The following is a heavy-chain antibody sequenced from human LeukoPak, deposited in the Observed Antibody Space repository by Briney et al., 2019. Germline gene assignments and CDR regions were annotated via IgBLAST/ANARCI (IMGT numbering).Heavy chain of an antibody. D-gene: IGHD2-8*02. CDR2: IAHHGSNK. CDR3: AKDGSWSCTD. V-gene: IGHV3-30*02. J-gene: IGHJ4*02. CDR1: SLTLPRNA. Sequence: GGSLRLSCAAGSLTLPRNAIHWVRQGPGKGLEWVSYIAHHGSNKYYADSVKGRFAISRDNSKRTLDWAPTRLRANDTAVYLRAKDGSWSCTDWGQGTLVTVSS.